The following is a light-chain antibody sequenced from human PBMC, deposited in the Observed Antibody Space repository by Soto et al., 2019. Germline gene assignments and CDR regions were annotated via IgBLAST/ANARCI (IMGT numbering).Light chain of an antibody. CDR3: QQLNSYPIT. J-gene: IGKJ5*01. V-gene: IGKV1-9*01. Sequence: DIQLTQSPSFLSASVGDRVTITCRASQGISSYLAWYQQKPGKALKLLIYAASTLQSGVPSRFSGSGSGTEFTLTISSLQPEDFATYYCQQLNSYPITFVQGTRLEIK. CDR1: QGISSY. CDR2: AAS.